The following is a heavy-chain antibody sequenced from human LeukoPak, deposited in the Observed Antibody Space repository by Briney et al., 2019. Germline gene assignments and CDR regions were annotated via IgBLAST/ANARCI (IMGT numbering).Heavy chain of an antibody. Sequence: GGSLRLSCAASGFTFSSYGMHWVRQAPGKGLEWVAFIRYDGSNKYYADSVKGRFTISRDNSKNTLYLQMNSLRAEDTAVYYCAKDRYDSSGYYDYWGQGTLVTVSS. CDR1: GFTFSSYG. CDR3: AKDRYDSSGYYDY. D-gene: IGHD3-22*01. CDR2: IRYDGSNK. J-gene: IGHJ4*02. V-gene: IGHV3-30*02.